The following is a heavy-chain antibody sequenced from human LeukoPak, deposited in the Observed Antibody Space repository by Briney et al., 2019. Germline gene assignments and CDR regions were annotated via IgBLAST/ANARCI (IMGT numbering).Heavy chain of an antibody. V-gene: IGHV1-69*01. D-gene: IGHD3-3*01. CDR2: IIPIFGTA. CDR1: GGTFSSYA. Sequence: ASVKVSCKASGGTFSSYAISWVRQAPGQGLEWMGGIIPIFGTANYAQKFQGRVTITADESTGTAYMELSSLRPEDTAVYYCARFWSGYYQDYWGQGTLVTVSS. CDR3: ARFWSGYYQDY. J-gene: IGHJ4*02.